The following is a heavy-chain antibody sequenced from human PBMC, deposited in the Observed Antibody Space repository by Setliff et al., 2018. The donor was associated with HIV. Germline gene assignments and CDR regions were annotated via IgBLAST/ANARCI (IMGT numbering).Heavy chain of an antibody. D-gene: IGHD5-12*01. CDR1: GGSISNSSYY. Sequence: SETLSLTCTVSGGSISNSSYYWGWIRQPPGKGLEWIGSIYYSGSTYYNPSLKSRVTISVDTSKNQFSLKLSSVTAADTAVYYCARTWWLRSNWFDPWGQGTLVTVSS. CDR3: ARTWWLRSNWFDP. CDR2: IYYSGST. J-gene: IGHJ5*02. V-gene: IGHV4-39*01.